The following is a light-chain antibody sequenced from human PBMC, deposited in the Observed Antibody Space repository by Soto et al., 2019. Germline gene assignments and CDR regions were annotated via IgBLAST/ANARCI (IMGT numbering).Light chain of an antibody. V-gene: IGKV1-5*01. Sequence: DIQMTQSPSTLSASVGDRVTITCRASQSISSWLAWYQQKPGKAPKLLIYDASSLESGVPSRFSGSGSGTEFTLTIRSLQLDDFATYYCQQYNSYSGTFGQGTKVEIK. J-gene: IGKJ1*01. CDR1: QSISSW. CDR2: DAS. CDR3: QQYNSYSGT.